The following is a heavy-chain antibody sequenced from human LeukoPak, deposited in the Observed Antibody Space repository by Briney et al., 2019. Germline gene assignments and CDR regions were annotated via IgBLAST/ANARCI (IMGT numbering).Heavy chain of an antibody. CDR2: ISGSGGTT. CDR1: GFTFSSYA. J-gene: IGHJ4*02. Sequence: PGGSLRLSCAASGFTFSSYAMSWVRQAPGKGLEWVSAISGSGGTTYYADSVRGRFTITRDNPKNTLYLQMNSLRAEDTAVYYCAKDKIYSSRPRGFDYWGQGTLVTVSS. CDR3: AKDKIYSSRPRGFDY. D-gene: IGHD6-13*01. V-gene: IGHV3-23*01.